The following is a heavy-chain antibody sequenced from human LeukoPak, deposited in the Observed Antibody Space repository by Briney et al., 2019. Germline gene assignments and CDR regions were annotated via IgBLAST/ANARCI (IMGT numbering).Heavy chain of an antibody. CDR1: GFTVSSNY. V-gene: IGHV3-53*01. Sequence: GGSLRLSCAASGFTVSSNYMSWVRQAPGKGLEWVSVIYSGGSTYYADSVKGRFTISRDNSKNTLYLQMNSLRAEGTAVYYCARDQHLAVAGRGGMDVWGQGTTVTVSS. J-gene: IGHJ6*02. CDR3: ARDQHLAVAGRGGMDV. D-gene: IGHD6-19*01. CDR2: IYSGGST.